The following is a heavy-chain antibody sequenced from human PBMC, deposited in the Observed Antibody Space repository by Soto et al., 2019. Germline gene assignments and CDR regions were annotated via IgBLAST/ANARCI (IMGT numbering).Heavy chain of an antibody. J-gene: IGHJ4*02. CDR2: INAGNGNT. V-gene: IGHV1-3*01. CDR3: ARGLGGSGSYSDY. D-gene: IGHD3-10*01. CDR1: GYTFTSYA. Sequence: QVQLVQSGAEVKKPGASVKVSCKASGYTFTSYAMHWVRQAPGQRLEWMGWINAGNGNTKYSQKFQGRVTITRDTSASTADMELSSLRSEDTAVYYCARGLGGSGSYSDYWGQGTLVTVSS.